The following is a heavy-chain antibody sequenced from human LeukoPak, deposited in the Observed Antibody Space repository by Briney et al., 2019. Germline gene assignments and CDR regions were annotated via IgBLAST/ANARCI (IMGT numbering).Heavy chain of an antibody. CDR3: TRHISNSVTTNAFDI. D-gene: IGHD4-17*01. CDR1: GFTFSGSA. J-gene: IGHJ3*02. Sequence: TGGSLRLSCAASGFTFSGSAMHWVRQASGKGLEWVGRIRSKANSYATAYAASVKGSFTISRDDSKNTAYLQMNSLKTEDTAVYYCTRHISNSVTTNAFDIWGQGTMVTVSS. CDR2: IRSKANSYAT. V-gene: IGHV3-73*01.